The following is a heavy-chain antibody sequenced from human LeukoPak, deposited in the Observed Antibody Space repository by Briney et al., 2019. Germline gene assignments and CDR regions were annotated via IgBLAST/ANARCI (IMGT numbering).Heavy chain of an antibody. D-gene: IGHD4-17*01. CDR1: GYTFNGYY. J-gene: IGHJ5*02. V-gene: IGHV1-2*02. Sequence: ASVKVSCKTSGYTFNGYYIHWVRQAPGQGLEWMGCVNPNSGGTNYPQKVQGRVTMTRDTSISTAYMELSSLRSDDTAMYYCARERLPQDDYGDYVLTWFDPWGQGTLVTVSS. CDR2: VNPNSGGT. CDR3: ARERLPQDDYGDYVLTWFDP.